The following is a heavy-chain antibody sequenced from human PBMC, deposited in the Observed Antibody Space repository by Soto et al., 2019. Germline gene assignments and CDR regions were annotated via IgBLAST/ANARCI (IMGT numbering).Heavy chain of an antibody. V-gene: IGHV1-2*04. J-gene: IGHJ4*02. D-gene: IGHD3-10*01. CDR3: ARDIGSGGYSPFDY. Sequence: QVQLVQSGAEVKKHGASVKVSCKASGYTFTGYYMHWVRQAPGQGLEWMGWINPNSGGTNYAQKFQGWVTMTRDTSISTAYMELSRLRSDDTAVYYCARDIGSGGYSPFDYWGQGTLDTVSS. CDR1: GYTFTGYY. CDR2: INPNSGGT.